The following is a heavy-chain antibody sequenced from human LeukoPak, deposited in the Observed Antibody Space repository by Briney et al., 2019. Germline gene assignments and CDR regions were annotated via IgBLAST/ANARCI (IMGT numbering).Heavy chain of an antibody. CDR2: ISYDGSNK. J-gene: IGHJ4*02. CDR1: GFTFSRYG. Sequence: GGSLRLSCAASGFTFSRYGIHWVRQAPGKGLEWVTVISYDGSNKFYADSVRGRFTISRDNSKNTVYLQMNSLRAEDTAMYYCAKGLKGQWLGQGFDYWGQGSLVTLSS. V-gene: IGHV3-30*18. CDR3: AKGLKGQWLGQGFDY. D-gene: IGHD6-19*01.